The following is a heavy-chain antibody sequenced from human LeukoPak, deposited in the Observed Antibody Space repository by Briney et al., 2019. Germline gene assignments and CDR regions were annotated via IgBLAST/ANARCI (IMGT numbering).Heavy chain of an antibody. J-gene: IGHJ4*02. CDR1: GGSFSGYY. CDR2: INHSGST. D-gene: IGHD1-14*01. V-gene: IGHV4-34*01. CDR3: ARGRKTSTTYDS. Sequence: SETLSLTCAVYGGSFSGYYWSWIRQPPGKGLEWIGEINHSGSTNYNPSLKSRVTISVDTPKNPCSLKLSSLTAAETAVYYCARGRKTSTTYDSWGQGTLVTLSS.